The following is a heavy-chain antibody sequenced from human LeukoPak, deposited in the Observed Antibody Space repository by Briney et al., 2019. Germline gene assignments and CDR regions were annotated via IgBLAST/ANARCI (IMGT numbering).Heavy chain of an antibody. CDR2: IYYSGST. D-gene: IGHD3-3*01. CDR3: ARGRITIFGVVTPDFDY. J-gene: IGHJ4*02. V-gene: IGHV4-59*01. Sequence: SETLSLTCTVSGGSISSYYWSWIRQPPGKGLEWIGYIYYSGSTNYNPSLKSRVTISVDTSKNQFSLKLSSVTAADTAVYYCARGRITIFGVVTPDFDYWGQGTLVTVSS. CDR1: GGSISSYY.